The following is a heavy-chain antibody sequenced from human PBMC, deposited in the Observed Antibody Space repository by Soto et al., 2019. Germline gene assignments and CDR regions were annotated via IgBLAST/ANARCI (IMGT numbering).Heavy chain of an antibody. CDR3: ARGRAPSSVRGLKWFDP. V-gene: IGHV4-30-4*01. D-gene: IGHD3-10*01. CDR2: IYYSGST. Sequence: SETLSLTCTVSGGSISSGDYYWGWIRQPPGKGLEWIGYIYYSGSTYYNPSLKSRVTISVDTSKNQFSLKLSSVTAADTAVYYCARGRAPSSVRGLKWFDPWGQGTLVTVSS. CDR1: GGSISSGDYY. J-gene: IGHJ5*02.